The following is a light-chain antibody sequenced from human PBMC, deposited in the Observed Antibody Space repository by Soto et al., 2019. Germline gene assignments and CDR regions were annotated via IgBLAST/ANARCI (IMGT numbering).Light chain of an antibody. Sequence: EIVLTQSPGTLSVSPGERASLSCRASQSVSSSSLASYQQKPGQAPRLLIYGASSRATGIPDRISGSGSGTDFTLTISRLEPEDFGVYFCQQYGSSPYTFGQGTKLDIK. CDR1: QSVSSSS. V-gene: IGKV3-20*01. CDR2: GAS. CDR3: QQYGSSPYT. J-gene: IGKJ2*01.